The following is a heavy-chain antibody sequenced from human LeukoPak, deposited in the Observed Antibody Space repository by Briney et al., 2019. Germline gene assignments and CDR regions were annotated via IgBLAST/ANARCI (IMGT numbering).Heavy chain of an antibody. D-gene: IGHD4-17*01. CDR1: GFTFSSYW. J-gene: IGHJ4*02. CDR2: IKQDGSKK. V-gene: IGHV3-7*01. Sequence: GGSLRLSCAASGFTFSSYWMSWVRQAPGKGLEWVASIKQDGSKKYYVDSVKGRFTISRDNAKNSLFLQMNSLRAEDTAVYHCARDTVTSIDYWGQGTLVTVSS. CDR3: ARDTVTSIDY.